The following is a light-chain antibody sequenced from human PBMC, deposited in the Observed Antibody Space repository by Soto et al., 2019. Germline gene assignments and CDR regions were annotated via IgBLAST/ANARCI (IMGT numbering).Light chain of an antibody. CDR1: QGISSY. Sequence: DIQLTQSPSFLSASVGDRVTITCRASQGISSYLAWYQQKPGKAPKLLIYAASTLQSGVPSRFSGSGSGTEFTLTLSSLQPEDFATYHCQQLNSYPPWTFGQGTKVDIK. V-gene: IGKV1-9*01. CDR3: QQLNSYPPWT. CDR2: AAS. J-gene: IGKJ1*01.